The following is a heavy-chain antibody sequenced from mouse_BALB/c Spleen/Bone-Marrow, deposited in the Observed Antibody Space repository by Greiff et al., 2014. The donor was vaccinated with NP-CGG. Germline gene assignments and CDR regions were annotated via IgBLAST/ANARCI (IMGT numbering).Heavy chain of an antibody. CDR1: GFNIKDTY. D-gene: IGHD2-14*01. J-gene: IGHJ1*01. CDR3: ASYRYAWYFDV. V-gene: IGHV14-3*02. Sequence: VQLQQSGAELVKPGASVKLSCTASGFNIKDTYVHWVKRRPEQGLEWIGRIDPANGNTKYDPKFQGKATITADTSSNTAYLQLSSLTSEDTAVYYCASYRYAWYFDVWGAGTTVTVSS. CDR2: IDPANGNT.